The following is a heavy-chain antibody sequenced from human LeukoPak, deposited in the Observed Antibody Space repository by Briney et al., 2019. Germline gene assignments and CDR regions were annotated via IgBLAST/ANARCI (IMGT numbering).Heavy chain of an antibody. Sequence: GESLKISCKGSGYSFTNYWIDWVRQMPGKGLEWMGIIYPGDSDTRYSPSFQGQVTISADKSITTAYLQWSSLKASDTAVYYCARTMPLLRNRGYSSGWGAFDIWGQGTMVTVSS. D-gene: IGHD6-19*01. CDR3: ARTMPLLRNRGYSSGWGAFDI. CDR1: GYSFTNYW. J-gene: IGHJ3*02. CDR2: IYPGDSDT. V-gene: IGHV5-51*01.